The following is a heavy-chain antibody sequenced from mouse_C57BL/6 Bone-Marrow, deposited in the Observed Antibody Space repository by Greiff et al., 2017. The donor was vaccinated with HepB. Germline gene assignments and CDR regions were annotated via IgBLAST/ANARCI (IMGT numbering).Heavy chain of an antibody. D-gene: IGHD1-1*01. J-gene: IGHJ3*01. Sequence: EVQLQQSGTVLARPGASVKMSCKTSGYTFTSYWMHWVKQRPGQGLEWIGAIYPGNSDTSYNQKFKGKAKLTAVTSASTAYMELSSLTNEDSAVSYCTRVDYYYGSSPWFAYWGQGTLVTVSA. CDR1: GYTFTSYW. V-gene: IGHV1-5*01. CDR2: IYPGNSDT. CDR3: TRVDYYYGSSPWFAY.